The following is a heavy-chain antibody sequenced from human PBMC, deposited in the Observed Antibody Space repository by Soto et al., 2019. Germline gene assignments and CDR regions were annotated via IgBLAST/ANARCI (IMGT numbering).Heavy chain of an antibody. CDR3: ARGGYYGSGSYYKPAFDI. J-gene: IGHJ3*02. CDR1: GYTFTSYA. CDR2: INAGNGNT. Sequence: QVQLVQSGAEVKKPGASVKVSCKASGYTFTSYAMHWVRQAPGQRLEWMGWINAGNGNTKYSQKFQGRVTITRDTSASTAYMELSSLRSEDTAVYYCARGGYYGSGSYYKPAFDIWGQGTMVTVSS. D-gene: IGHD3-10*01. V-gene: IGHV1-3*01.